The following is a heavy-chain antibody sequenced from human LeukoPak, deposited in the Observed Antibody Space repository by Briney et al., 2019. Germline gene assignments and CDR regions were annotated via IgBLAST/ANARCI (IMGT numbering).Heavy chain of an antibody. D-gene: IGHD3-10*01. Sequence: RRSLRLSCTTSGFTFSSYWMHWVRQAPGKGLVWVSRINTDGSSTSYADSVKGRFTISRDNAKNTLYLQMNSLRAEDTAVYYCTRDRVIMVRGAESLFGYWGQGTLVTVSS. CDR2: INTDGSST. CDR3: TRDRVIMVRGAESLFGY. CDR1: GFTFSSYW. V-gene: IGHV3-74*01. J-gene: IGHJ4*02.